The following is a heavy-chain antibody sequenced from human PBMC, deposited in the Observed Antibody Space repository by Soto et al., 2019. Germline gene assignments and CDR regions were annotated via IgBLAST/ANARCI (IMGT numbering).Heavy chain of an antibody. CDR3: ARDIGWYHLDY. J-gene: IGHJ4*02. Sequence: SLRLSCAGSGLKFGDHWMTWVRQAPGRGLEWVGNIKADGSESYYMDSVKGRFSISRDNAKSSLYLQMHSLRAEDTAVYYCARDIGWYHLDYWGRGTLVTVSS. CDR1: GLKFGDHW. CDR2: IKADGSES. V-gene: IGHV3-7*03. D-gene: IGHD1-20*01.